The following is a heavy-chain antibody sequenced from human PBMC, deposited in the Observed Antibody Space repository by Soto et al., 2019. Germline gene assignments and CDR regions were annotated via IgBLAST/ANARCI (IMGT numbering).Heavy chain of an antibody. J-gene: IGHJ4*02. Sequence: GGSLRLSCAAPGFTFSSYGMHWVRQAPGKGLEWVAVISYDGSNKYYADSVKGRFTISRDNSKNTLYLQMNSLRAEDTAVYYCAKISDLGYWGQGTLVTVSS. V-gene: IGHV3-30*18. CDR1: GFTFSSYG. CDR2: ISYDGSNK. CDR3: AKISDLGY.